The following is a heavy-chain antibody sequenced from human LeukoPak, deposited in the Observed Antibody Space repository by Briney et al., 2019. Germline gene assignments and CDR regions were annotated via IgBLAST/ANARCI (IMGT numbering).Heavy chain of an antibody. CDR2: IDYRGST. CDR3: ARGVSPATPDAFDI. V-gene: IGHV4-31*03. CDR1: GDSMSSGDFY. Sequence: SETLSLTCTLSGDSMSSGDFYWTWIRQLPGKGLEWIGYIDYRGSTSHSPSLKNRITISIDLSKNQFLLNLRAVTTADTASYYCARGVSPATPDAFDIWGQGTMVTVSS. J-gene: IGHJ3*02.